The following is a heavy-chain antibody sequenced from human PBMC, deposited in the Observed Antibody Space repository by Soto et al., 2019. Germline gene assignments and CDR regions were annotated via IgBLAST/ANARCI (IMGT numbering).Heavy chain of an antibody. D-gene: IGHD3-16*01. V-gene: IGHV3-9*01. J-gene: IGHJ6*04. CDR3: EKDPSGGSYHYYGMDV. CDR2: ISWNSGSI. Sequence: EVQLVESGGGLVQPGRSLRLSCAASGFTFDDYAMHWVRQAPGKGLEWVSGISWNSGSIGYADSVKGRFTISRDNAKNSLYLKINIRRAEDTAFYYCEKDPSGGSYHYYGMDVGGKGTTVPVPS. CDR1: GFTFDDYA.